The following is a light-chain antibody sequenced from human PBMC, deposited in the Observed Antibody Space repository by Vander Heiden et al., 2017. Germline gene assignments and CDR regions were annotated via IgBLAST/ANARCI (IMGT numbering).Light chain of an antibody. V-gene: IGLV2-8*01. CDR3: SSYLVTGDYV. Sequence: QSALTQSPSASGSPGRSVTISCTGTSRDIGGYDHVSWYKWHPGKAPKLIIYDVTKRPSGVPDRFSGSKSGNTASLTVSGLQAEDEADYFCSSYLVTGDYVFGTGTKVTVL. J-gene: IGLJ1*01. CDR2: DVT. CDR1: SRDIGGYDH.